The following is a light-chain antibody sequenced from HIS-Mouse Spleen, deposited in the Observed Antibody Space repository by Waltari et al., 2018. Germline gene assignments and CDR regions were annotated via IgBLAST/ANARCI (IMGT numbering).Light chain of an antibody. J-gene: IGLJ1*01. V-gene: IGLV2-14*03. Sequence: QSALTQPASVSGSPGQSITISCTGTSSDVGGYNYLSWYQQHPGKAPKLMIYDVSNRPSGVSNRFSGSKSGNTASLTISGLQAEDEADYYCSSYTSSSTGVFGTGTKVTVL. CDR3: SSYTSSSTGV. CDR1: SSDVGGYNY. CDR2: DVS.